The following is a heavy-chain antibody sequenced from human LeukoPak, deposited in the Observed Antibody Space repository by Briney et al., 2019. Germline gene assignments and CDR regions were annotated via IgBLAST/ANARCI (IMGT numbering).Heavy chain of an antibody. J-gene: IGHJ4*02. CDR3: ARDRYFDY. CDR1: GHSISGYY. Sequence: SETLSLTCTVSGHSISGYYWSWIRQPPGKGLEWIGYMYNSGTTNYNPSLKSRVTISVDTSKNQFSLKLTSVTAAGTAVYYCARDRYFDYWGQGALVTVSS. V-gene: IGHV4-59*01. CDR2: MYNSGTT.